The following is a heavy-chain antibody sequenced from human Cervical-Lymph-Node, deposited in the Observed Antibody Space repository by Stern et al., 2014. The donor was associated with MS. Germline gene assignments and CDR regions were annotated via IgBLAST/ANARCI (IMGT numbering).Heavy chain of an antibody. CDR1: GFTFSSYD. CDR3: ARSSADIPVADFHYFDC. V-gene: IGHV3-21*01. CDR2: ISSSSTYI. Sequence: EMQLVESGGGLVKPGGSLRLSCAASGFTFSSYDMNWVRRAPGKGLEWVSSISSSSTYIHYADSVKGRFTISRDAENSLSLQMNSLRAEDTAVYYCARSSADIPVADFHYFDCWGQGILVTVFS. J-gene: IGHJ4*02. D-gene: IGHD6-19*01.